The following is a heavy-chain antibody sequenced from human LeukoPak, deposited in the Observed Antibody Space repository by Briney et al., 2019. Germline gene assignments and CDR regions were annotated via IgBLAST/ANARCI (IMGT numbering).Heavy chain of an antibody. Sequence: SVQVSCKASGGPFSSYAISWVRQAPGQGLEWMGRIIPILGIANYAQKFQGRVTITADKSTSTAYMELSSLRSEDTAVYYCARETLRDYYYYGMDVWGQGTTVTVSS. CDR3: ARETLRDYYYYGMDV. CDR1: GGPFSSYA. CDR2: IIPILGIA. V-gene: IGHV1-69*04. J-gene: IGHJ6*02.